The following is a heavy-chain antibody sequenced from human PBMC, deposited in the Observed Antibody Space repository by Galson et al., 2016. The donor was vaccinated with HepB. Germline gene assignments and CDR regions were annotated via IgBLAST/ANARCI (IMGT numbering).Heavy chain of an antibody. D-gene: IGHD4-23*01. Sequence: SLRLSCAATGFTFENYWMTWVRQSPGRGLEWVAVISQDGGEKYVLDSVKGRFTISRDNAKKSLYLQMSDLRVDDTGVYYCAREPEVASPATSEYLYYGMDVWGKGTTVSVSS. V-gene: IGHV3-7*01. CDR1: GFTFENYW. CDR3: AREPEVASPATSEYLYYGMDV. CDR2: ISQDGGEK. J-gene: IGHJ6*04.